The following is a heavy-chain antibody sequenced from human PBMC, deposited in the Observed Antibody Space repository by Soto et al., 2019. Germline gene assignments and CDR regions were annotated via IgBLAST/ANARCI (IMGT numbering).Heavy chain of an antibody. CDR1: GYTFTSYD. D-gene: IGHD3-16*01. CDR3: AGGDGGRICWFDP. V-gene: IGHV1-3*01. Sequence: QVQLVQSGAEVKKPGASVKVSCKASGYTFTSYDMHWVRQAPGQRLEWMGWINAGNGNTKYSQKFQGRVTITRDTSASTADMELSSLRSEDTAVYYCAGGDGGRICWFDPWGQGTLVTVSS. CDR2: INAGNGNT. J-gene: IGHJ5*02.